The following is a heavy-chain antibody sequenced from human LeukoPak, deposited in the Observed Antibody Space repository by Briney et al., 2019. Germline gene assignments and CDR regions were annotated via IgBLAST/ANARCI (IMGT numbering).Heavy chain of an antibody. CDR3: TTDREGPDGELLSAFDY. V-gene: IGHV3-15*01. CDR2: IKSKTDGGTT. Sequence: PGGSLRLSCAASGFTFSNAWMSWVRQAPGKGLEWVGRIKSKTDGGTTDYAAPVKGRFTISRDDSKNTLYLQMNSLKTEDTAVYYCTTDREGPDGELLSAFDYWGQGTLVTVSS. CDR1: GFTFSNAW. J-gene: IGHJ4*02. D-gene: IGHD3-10*01.